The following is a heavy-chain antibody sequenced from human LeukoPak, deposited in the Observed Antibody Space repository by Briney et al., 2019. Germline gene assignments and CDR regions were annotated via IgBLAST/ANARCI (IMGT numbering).Heavy chain of an antibody. CDR3: ARVRRSSTGCYAGCYYYYMDV. CDR1: GFTFSDYF. V-gene: IGHV3-11*04. Sequence: PGGSLRLSCAASGFTFSDYFMSWIRQGPGKGLEWVSHIDSSGTIYYADSVKGRATISRDNAKNSLYLQMNSLRAEDTAVYYCARVRRSSTGCYAGCYYYYMDVWGKGTTVTISS. CDR2: IDSSGTI. J-gene: IGHJ6*03. D-gene: IGHD2-2*01.